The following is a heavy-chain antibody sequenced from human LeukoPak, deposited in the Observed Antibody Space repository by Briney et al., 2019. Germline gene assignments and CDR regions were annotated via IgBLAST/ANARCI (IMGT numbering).Heavy chain of an antibody. CDR2: ISSTSSYI. J-gene: IGHJ4*02. V-gene: IGHV3-21*01. D-gene: IGHD6-19*01. CDR3: LGGTGWIFDY. CDR1: GFTFSSYS. Sequence: GGSLRLSCAASGFTFSSYSMNWVRQAPGKGLEWVSFISSTSSYINYADSVKGRFTISRDNAKNSLYLQMNSLRAEDTAVYYCLGGTGWIFDYWGQGTLVTVSS.